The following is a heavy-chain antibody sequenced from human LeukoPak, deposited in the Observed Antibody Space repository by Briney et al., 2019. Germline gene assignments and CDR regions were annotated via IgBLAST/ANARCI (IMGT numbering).Heavy chain of an antibody. J-gene: IGHJ4*02. CDR3: VSPMIRGVTTYFDF. D-gene: IGHD3-10*01. CDR2: ISYDGSNK. Sequence: GGSLRLSCAASGFTFSSYAVHWVRQVPGKGLEWVAVISYDGSNKYYADSVKGRFTISRDNSKNTLYLEMNSLRAEDTAVYYCVSPMIRGVTTYFDFWGQGTLVTVSS. CDR1: GFTFSSYA. V-gene: IGHV3-30*04.